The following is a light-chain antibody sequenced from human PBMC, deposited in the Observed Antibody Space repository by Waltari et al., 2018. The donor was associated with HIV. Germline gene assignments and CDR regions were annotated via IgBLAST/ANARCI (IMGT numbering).Light chain of an antibody. CDR2: EVS. J-gene: IGLJ2*01. CDR1: SSDVGGYNF. CDR3: SSYAGSNEWI. V-gene: IGLV2-8*01. Sequence: QSALTQPPSASGSPGQSVTISCTGTSSDVGGYNFVSWYQQHPGKAPKLMIYEVSKRPSGVPDRFSGSKSGNTASLTVSGLQAEDEADYYCSSYAGSNEWIFGGGTKLTVL.